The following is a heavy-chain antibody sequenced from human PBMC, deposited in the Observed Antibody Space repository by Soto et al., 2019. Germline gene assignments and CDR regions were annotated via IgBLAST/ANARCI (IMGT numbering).Heavy chain of an antibody. Sequence: QVQLVQSGAEVKKLGSSVKVSCKASGGTFSRYSISWVRQAPGQGLEWMGGIVPVFGTTNYAQKFQGRVTITADESTSTVYMELSSLTSDDTAVYYCASCLVTTYFYYYGMDVWGQGTTVTVSS. V-gene: IGHV1-69*12. J-gene: IGHJ6*02. D-gene: IGHD4-17*01. CDR3: ASCLVTTYFYYYGMDV. CDR2: IVPVFGTT. CDR1: GGTFSRYS.